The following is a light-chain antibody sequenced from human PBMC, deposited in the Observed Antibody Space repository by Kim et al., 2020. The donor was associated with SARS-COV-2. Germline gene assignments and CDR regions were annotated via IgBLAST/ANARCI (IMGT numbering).Light chain of an antibody. CDR3: QQYHSSPYT. CDR2: WAS. J-gene: IGKJ2*01. CDR1: QNLLYTSNTEKY. Sequence: DIVMTQSPDSLAVSLGERATINCKSSQNLLYTSNTEKYLAWYQQKPGQPPKLLIYWASTRETGVPDRFSGSGSGTDFTLTISSLQAEDVAVYYCQQYHSSPYTFGQGTKLEIK. V-gene: IGKV4-1*01.